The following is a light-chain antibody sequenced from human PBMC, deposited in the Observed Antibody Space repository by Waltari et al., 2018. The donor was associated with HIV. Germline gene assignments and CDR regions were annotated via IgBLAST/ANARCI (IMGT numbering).Light chain of an antibody. J-gene: IGLJ2*01. V-gene: IGLV3-21*02. CDR2: EDI. Sequence: SSVLTQTPSVSVAPGQTARITCGGDNIGNRRVHWYQQKPGQAPVLVVYEDIARPQGIPERFSGARSGNTATLTISRVEVGDEDDYYCQVWDTNSDHRVFGGGTKLTVL. CDR1: NIGNRR. CDR3: QVWDTNSDHRV.